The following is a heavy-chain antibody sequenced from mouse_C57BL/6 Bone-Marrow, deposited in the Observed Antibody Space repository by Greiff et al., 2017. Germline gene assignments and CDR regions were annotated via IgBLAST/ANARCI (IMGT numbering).Heavy chain of an antibody. J-gene: IGHJ1*03. CDR2: IYPSDSET. CDR3: ARPYYDDDGWYFDV. CDR1: GYTFTSSW. V-gene: IGHV1-61*01. Sequence: QVQLQQPGAELVRPGSSVKLSCKASGYTFTSSWMDWVKQRPGQGLEWIGNIYPSDSETHYNQKFKDKATLTVDKSSSTAYMQLSSLTSEDSAVYYCARPYYDDDGWYFDVWGTGTTVTVSS. D-gene: IGHD2-4*01.